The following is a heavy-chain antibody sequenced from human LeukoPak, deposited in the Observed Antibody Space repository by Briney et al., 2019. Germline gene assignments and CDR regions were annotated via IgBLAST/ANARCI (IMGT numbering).Heavy chain of an antibody. V-gene: IGHV1-2*02. CDR1: GYTFTGYY. J-gene: IGHJ4*02. D-gene: IGHD5-12*01. CDR3: VTSRGYSGCHDY. Sequence: ASVKVSCKASGYTFTGYYMHWVRQAPGQGLEWMGWINPNSGGTNYAQKFQGRVTMTRDTSISTAYMELSRPRSGDTAVYYCVTSRGYSGCHDYWGQGTLVTVSS. CDR2: INPNSGGT.